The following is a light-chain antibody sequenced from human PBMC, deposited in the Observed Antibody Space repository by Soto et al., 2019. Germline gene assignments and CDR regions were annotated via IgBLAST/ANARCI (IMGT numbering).Light chain of an antibody. Sequence: DIQMTQSPSSLSASVGDRVTITCRASQSISTSLNWYQQKPGKAPKLLIYAASSLQSGVPSRFSGSGSGTDLTLTLSSLQPEDFATYYCQQTYTTPHTFGQGTKLEIK. J-gene: IGKJ2*01. CDR2: AAS. CDR1: QSISTS. CDR3: QQTYTTPHT. V-gene: IGKV1-39*01.